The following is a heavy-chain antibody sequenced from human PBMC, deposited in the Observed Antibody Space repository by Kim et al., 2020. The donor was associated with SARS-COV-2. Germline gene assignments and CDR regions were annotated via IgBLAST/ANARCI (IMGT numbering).Heavy chain of an antibody. CDR2: IWYDGSNT. Sequence: GSLRLSCAASGFTFSNYGMHWVRQAPGKGLECVATIWYDGSNTHYVDSVKGRFTISRDKSRNTLYLQMNSLRVEDTALYYCARDGESTRAWSIDYWGQG. CDR3: ARDGESTRAWSIDY. V-gene: IGHV3-33*01. D-gene: IGHD2-2*01. J-gene: IGHJ4*02. CDR1: GFTFSNYG.